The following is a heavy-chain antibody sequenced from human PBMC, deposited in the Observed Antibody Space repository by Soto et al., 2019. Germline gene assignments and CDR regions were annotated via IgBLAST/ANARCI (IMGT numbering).Heavy chain of an antibody. CDR1: GGSISSYY. CDR3: AREWFGELLGAFDI. J-gene: IGHJ3*02. CDR2: IYYSGST. V-gene: IGHV4-59*01. D-gene: IGHD3-10*01. Sequence: SETLSLTCTVSGGSISSYYWSWIRQPPGKGLEWIGYIYYSGSTNYNPSLKSRVTISVDTSKNQFSLMLSSVTAADTAVYYCAREWFGELLGAFDIWGQGTMVTVSS.